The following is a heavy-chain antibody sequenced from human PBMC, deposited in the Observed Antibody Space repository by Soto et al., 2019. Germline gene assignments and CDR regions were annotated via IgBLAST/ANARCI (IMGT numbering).Heavy chain of an antibody. CDR2: IIPIFGTA. Sequence: ASVKVSCKASGGTFSSYAISWVRQAPGQGLGWMGGIIPIFGTANYAQKFQGRVTITADESTSTAYMELSSLRSEDTAVYYCARERKADTAMEPLNYYYYGMDVWGQGTTVTVS. J-gene: IGHJ6*02. V-gene: IGHV1-69*13. CDR1: GGTFSSYA. CDR3: ARERKADTAMEPLNYYYYGMDV. D-gene: IGHD5-18*01.